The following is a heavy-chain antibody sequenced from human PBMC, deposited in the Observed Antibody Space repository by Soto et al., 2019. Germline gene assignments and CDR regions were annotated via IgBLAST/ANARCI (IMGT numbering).Heavy chain of an antibody. CDR1: GGSITSTSYY. Sequence: QLHLQASGPGLVEPSETLSLTCAVSGGSITSTSYYWGWIRQPPGAGLVWIGSTAYWGDIYYNSSLKRRVTISVDTSKNRFALNLNAVTAADSAVYHCARVAPLVGAARYWDFDLWGRGTRVSV. CDR2: TAYWGDI. J-gene: IGHJ2*01. D-gene: IGHD2-15*01. V-gene: IGHV4-39*01. CDR3: ARVAPLVGAARYWDFDL.